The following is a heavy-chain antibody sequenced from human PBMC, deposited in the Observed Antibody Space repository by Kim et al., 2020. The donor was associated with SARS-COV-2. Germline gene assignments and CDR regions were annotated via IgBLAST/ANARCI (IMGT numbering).Heavy chain of an antibody. Sequence: GGSLRLSCAASGFTFSSYWMSWVRQAPGKGLEWVANIKQDGSEKYYVDSVKGRFTISRDNAKNSLYLQMNSLRAEDTAVYYCARDNNDYVWGCYGYTDYWGEGTLLTVSS. CDR2: IKQDGSEK. D-gene: IGHD3-16*01. CDR1: GFTFSSYW. CDR3: ARDNNDYVWGCYGYTDY. V-gene: IGHV3-7*03. J-gene: IGHJ4*02.